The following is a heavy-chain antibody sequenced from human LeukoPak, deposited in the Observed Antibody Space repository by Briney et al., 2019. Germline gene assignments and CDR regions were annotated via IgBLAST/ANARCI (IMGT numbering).Heavy chain of an antibody. D-gene: IGHD6-19*01. CDR1: DGSISSYY. CDR2: IYYSGST. Sequence: SETLSLTCTVSDGSISSYYWSWIRQPPGKGLEWIGYIYYSGSTNYNPSLKSRVTISVDTSKNQFSLKLSSVTAADTAVHYCARGPNRHSSGWYYFDYWGRGTLVTVSS. J-gene: IGHJ4*02. V-gene: IGHV4-59*01. CDR3: ARGPNRHSSGWYYFDY.